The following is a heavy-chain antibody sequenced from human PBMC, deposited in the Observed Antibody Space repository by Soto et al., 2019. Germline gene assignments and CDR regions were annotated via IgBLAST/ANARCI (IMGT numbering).Heavy chain of an antibody. CDR3: AGEDSYGWSGESLDV. V-gene: IGHV4-34*01. J-gene: IGHJ6*02. D-gene: IGHD6-19*01. CDR2: LDQSGVT. Sequence: QVQLQQWGAGLLKASETLSLTCAVVGDSLRGQSWNWIRQSPGKGLEWIGELDQSGVTNYNPSLKSRAIISDDTSKNQFSLTLTSVTAADTAVYYCAGEDSYGWSGESLDVWGHRTTVTVSS. CDR1: GDSLRGQS.